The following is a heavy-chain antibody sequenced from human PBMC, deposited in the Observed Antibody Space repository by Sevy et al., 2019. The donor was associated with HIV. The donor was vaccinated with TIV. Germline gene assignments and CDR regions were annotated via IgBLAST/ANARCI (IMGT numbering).Heavy chain of an antibody. V-gene: IGHV3-30*09. CDR1: GFTFHSHA. J-gene: IGHJ4*02. CDR2: TSYDGRDK. CDR3: ARDRGAHPTAILYYFNL. Sequence: GSLRLSCVDSGFTFHSHAMHWVRQAPGKGLEWVAGTSYDGRDKFYVGSVNGRFVISRDNSRNTLYLHLNNLRTEDTAVYYCARDRGAHPTAILYYFNLWGQGTLVTVSS. D-gene: IGHD3-10*01.